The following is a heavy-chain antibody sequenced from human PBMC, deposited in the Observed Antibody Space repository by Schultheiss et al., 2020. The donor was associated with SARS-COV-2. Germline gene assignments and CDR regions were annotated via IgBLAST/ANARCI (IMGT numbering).Heavy chain of an antibody. CDR2: INHSGST. V-gene: IGHV4-34*01. CDR1: GGSFSGYY. Sequence: SETLSLTCAVYGGSFSGYYWSWIRQPPGKGLEWIWEINHSGSTNYNPSLKSRVTISVDTSKNQFSLKLSSVTAADTAVYYCARIRRDIVVVPAAKVYYYYMDVWGKGTTVTVSS. J-gene: IGHJ6*03. CDR3: ARIRRDIVVVPAAKVYYYYMDV. D-gene: IGHD2-2*01.